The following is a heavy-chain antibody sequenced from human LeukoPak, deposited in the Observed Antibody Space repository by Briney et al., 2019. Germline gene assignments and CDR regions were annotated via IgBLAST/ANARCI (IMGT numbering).Heavy chain of an antibody. CDR1: GYTFTSYY. J-gene: IGHJ4*02. V-gene: IGHV1-46*01. CDR3: ARDPGLWFGELLGQFDY. CDR2: INPSGGST. Sequence: ASVKVSCKASGYTFTSYYMHWVRQAPGQGLEWMGIINPSGGSTSYAQKFQGRVTMTRDTSISTAYMELSRLRSDDTAVYYCARDPGLWFGELLGQFDYWGQGTLVTVSS. D-gene: IGHD3-10*01.